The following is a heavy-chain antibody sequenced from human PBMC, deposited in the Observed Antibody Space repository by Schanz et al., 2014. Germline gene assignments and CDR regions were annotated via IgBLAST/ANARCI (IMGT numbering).Heavy chain of an antibody. J-gene: IGHJ4*01. CDR1: GFTVSSNH. D-gene: IGHD3-22*01. Sequence: EGQLAESGGGLVQPGGSLRLSCAVSGFTVSSNHMSWVRQAPGKGLEWVSVIYSGIGAYYADSVKDRFTVSRDNSKNTVYLQMNRLRAEDTAVYYCARVHHYDPSGWGYFDYWGRSPGHRLL. V-gene: IGHV3-66*01. CDR2: IYSGIGA. CDR3: ARVHHYDPSGWGYFDY.